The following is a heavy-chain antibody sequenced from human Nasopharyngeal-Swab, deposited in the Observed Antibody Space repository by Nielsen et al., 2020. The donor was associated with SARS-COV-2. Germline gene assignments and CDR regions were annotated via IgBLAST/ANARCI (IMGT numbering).Heavy chain of an antibody. CDR3: ARSMSGATVFDY. D-gene: IGHD1-26*01. CDR1: GGSISSGGYY. V-gene: IGHV4-31*03. CDR2: IYYSGST. Sequence: SDTLSLTCTVSGGSISSGGYYWSWIRQHPGKGLEWIGYIYYSGSTYYNPSLKSRVTISVDTSKNQFSLKLSSVTAADTAVYYCARSMSGATVFDYWGQGTLVTVSS. J-gene: IGHJ4*02.